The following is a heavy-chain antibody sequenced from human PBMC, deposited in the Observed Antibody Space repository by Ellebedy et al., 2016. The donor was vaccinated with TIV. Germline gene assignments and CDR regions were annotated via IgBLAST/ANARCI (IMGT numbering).Heavy chain of an antibody. CDR1: GDSISDNY. Sequence: GESLKISCAASGDSISDNYMNWVCPAPGQGLDWVSVIASGGSTYYADSVKCRFTISRDNSKNTQFLQMNSLRADDTAVYYCARGPALLRWGRGTLVTVSS. CDR2: IASGGST. J-gene: IGHJ4*02. CDR3: ARGPALLR. V-gene: IGHV3-53*01.